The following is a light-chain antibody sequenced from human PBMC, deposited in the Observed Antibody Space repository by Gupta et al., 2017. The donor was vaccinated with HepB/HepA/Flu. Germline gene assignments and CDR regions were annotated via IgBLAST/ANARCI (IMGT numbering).Light chain of an antibody. CDR1: QSISGW. J-gene: IGKJ4*01. V-gene: IGKV1-5*03. Sequence: DTQMTQSPATLSASVGDRVTVTCRASQSISGWLAWYQQKPGKAPKLLINKASSLESGVPSRFSGSGSGTEFTLTISSRQPDDFAIYCCQQEVNSPITFGGGTKVEI. CDR2: KAS. CDR3: QQEVNSPIT.